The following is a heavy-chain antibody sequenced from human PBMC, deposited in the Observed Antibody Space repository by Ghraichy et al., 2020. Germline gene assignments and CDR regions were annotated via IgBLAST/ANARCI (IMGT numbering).Heavy chain of an antibody. V-gene: IGHV3-21*01. CDR1: GFTFSSYS. D-gene: IGHD5-18*01. CDR2: ISSSSSYI. Sequence: GGSLRLSCAASGFTFSSYSMNWVRQAPGKGLEWVSSISSSSSYIYYADSVKGRFTISRDNAKNSLYLQMNSLRAEDTAVYYCATVSGYSYDAGDYWGQGTLVTVSS. J-gene: IGHJ4*02. CDR3: ATVSGYSYDAGDY.